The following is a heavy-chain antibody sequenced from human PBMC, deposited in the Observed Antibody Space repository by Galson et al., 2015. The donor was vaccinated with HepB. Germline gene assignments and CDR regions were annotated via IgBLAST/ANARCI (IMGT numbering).Heavy chain of an antibody. CDR1: GFTFSSYA. CDR2: FDPEDGET. D-gene: IGHD1-26*01. V-gene: IGHV1-24*01. J-gene: IGHJ3*02. Sequence: SCAASGFTFSSYAMHWDRQAPGKGLEWMGGFDPEDGETIYAQKFQGRVTMTEDTSTDTAYMELSSLRSEDTAVYYCATDRSSGSYYGLDAFDIWGQGTMVTVSS. CDR3: ATDRSSGSYYGLDAFDI.